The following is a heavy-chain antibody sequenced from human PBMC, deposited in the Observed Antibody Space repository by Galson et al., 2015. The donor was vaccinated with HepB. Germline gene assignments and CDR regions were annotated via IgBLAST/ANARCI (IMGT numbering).Heavy chain of an antibody. Sequence: SLRLSRAASGFTFSSYGIHWVRQAPGKGLEWVALISYDGSNKYSADYVKGRFTISRDNSKNTLFLQMNSLTSEDTAVYYCARDGGLYDSPGDYFDYWGQGTLVTVSS. V-gene: IGHV3-30*03. D-gene: IGHD3-22*01. CDR3: ARDGGLYDSPGDYFDY. CDR2: ISYDGSNK. J-gene: IGHJ4*02. CDR1: GFTFSSYG.